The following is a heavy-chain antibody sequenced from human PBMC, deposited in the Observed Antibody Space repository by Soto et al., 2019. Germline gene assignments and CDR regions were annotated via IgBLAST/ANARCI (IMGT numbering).Heavy chain of an antibody. D-gene: IGHD4-17*01. CDR3: ARAVTTVGLYWFDP. Sequence: SETLSLTCTVSGGSISSYYWTWVRQPPNQGLEWIGFISYSGNTNRNPSLKGRVTLSVDTSTSQFSLRLTSVTAADTAVYYCARAVTTVGLYWFDPWGQGTLVTVSS. CDR1: GGSISSYY. J-gene: IGHJ5*02. CDR2: ISYSGNT. V-gene: IGHV4-59*13.